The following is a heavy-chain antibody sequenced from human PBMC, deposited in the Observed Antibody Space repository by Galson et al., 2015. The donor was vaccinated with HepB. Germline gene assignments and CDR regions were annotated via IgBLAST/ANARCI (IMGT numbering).Heavy chain of an antibody. V-gene: IGHV3-33*01. Sequence: SLRLSCAASGFTFSSYGMHWVRQAPGKGLEWVAVIWYDGSNKYYADSVKGRFTISRDNSKNTLYLQMNSLRAEDTAVYYCARDGHYYYDSSGATIDYWGLGTLVTVSS. CDR2: IWYDGSNK. CDR3: ARDGHYYYDSSGATIDY. CDR1: GFTFSSYG. J-gene: IGHJ4*02. D-gene: IGHD3-22*01.